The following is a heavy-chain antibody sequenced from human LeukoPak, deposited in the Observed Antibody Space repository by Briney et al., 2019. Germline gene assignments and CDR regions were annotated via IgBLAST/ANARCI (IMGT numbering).Heavy chain of an antibody. J-gene: IGHJ6*02. CDR3: ARSRIVGATYFVSGGMDV. CDR2: ISYDGSNK. Sequence: PGGSLRLSCAASGFTFSSYGMHWVRQAPGKGLEWVAVISYDGSNKYYADSVKDRFTISRDNSKNTLYLQMNSLRAEDTAVYYCARSRIVGATYFVSGGMDVWGQGTTVTVSS. CDR1: GFTFSSYG. D-gene: IGHD1-26*01. V-gene: IGHV3-30*03.